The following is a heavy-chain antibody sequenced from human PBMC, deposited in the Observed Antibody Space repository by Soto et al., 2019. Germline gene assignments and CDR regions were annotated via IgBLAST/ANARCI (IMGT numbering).Heavy chain of an antibody. CDR2: ISYDGSNK. CDR3: ARDPVDGDTEGDAFDI. Sequence: QVQLVESGGGVVQPGRSLRLSCAASGFTFSSYAMHWVRQAPGNGLEWVAVISYDGSNKYYADSVKGRFTISSDNSKNTLYLQMNSLRAEDTAVYYCARDPVDGDTEGDAFDIWGQGTMVTFSS. CDR1: GFTFSSYA. D-gene: IGHD4-17*01. V-gene: IGHV3-30-3*01. J-gene: IGHJ3*02.